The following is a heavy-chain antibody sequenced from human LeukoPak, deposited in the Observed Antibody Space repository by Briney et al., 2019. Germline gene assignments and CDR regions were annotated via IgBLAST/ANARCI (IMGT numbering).Heavy chain of an antibody. V-gene: IGHV4-34*01. CDR1: GGSFSGYY. J-gene: IGHJ3*02. Sequence: PSETLSLTCAVYGGSFSGYYWSWIRQPPGKGLEWIGEINHSGSTHYNPSLKSRVTISVDTSKNQFSLKLSSVTAADTAGYYCAKGPGRNGPDHAFDIWGQGTLVTVSS. D-gene: IGHD1-14*01. CDR3: AKGPGRNGPDHAFDI. CDR2: INHSGST.